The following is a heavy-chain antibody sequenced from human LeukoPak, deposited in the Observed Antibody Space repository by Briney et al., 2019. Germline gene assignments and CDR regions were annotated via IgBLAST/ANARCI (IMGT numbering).Heavy chain of an antibody. CDR2: IYHSGST. V-gene: IGHV4-38-2*02. Sequence: SETLSLTCTVSGYSISSGYYWGWIRQPPGKGLEWIGSIYHSGSTYYNPSLKSRVTISVDTSKNQFSLKLSSVTAADTAVYYCARESYSSGWYGGHFDYWGQGTLVTVSS. CDR1: GYSISSGYY. J-gene: IGHJ4*02. CDR3: ARESYSSGWYGGHFDY. D-gene: IGHD6-19*01.